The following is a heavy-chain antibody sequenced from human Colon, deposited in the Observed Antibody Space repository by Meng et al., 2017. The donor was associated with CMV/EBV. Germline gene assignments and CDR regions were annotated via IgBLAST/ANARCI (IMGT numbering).Heavy chain of an antibody. J-gene: IGHJ4*02. CDR3: AKEGKYFGEGDFDY. CDR1: GYTCTDYK. CDR2: VNHTTGGT. Sequence: KASGYTCTDYKRHGVRQARGEGREWRGRVNHTTGGTHDAQKFQGRGTLTREPSITTAYMELSGIIYDDTAMDYCAKEGKYFGEGDFDYWGQGTLVTVSS. D-gene: IGHD3-10*01. V-gene: IGHV1-2*02.